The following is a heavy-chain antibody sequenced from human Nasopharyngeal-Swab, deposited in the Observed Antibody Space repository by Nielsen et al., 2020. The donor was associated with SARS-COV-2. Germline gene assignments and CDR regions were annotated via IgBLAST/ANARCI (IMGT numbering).Heavy chain of an antibody. D-gene: IGHD6-19*01. CDR3: ANLLSSGWYDTLFDY. J-gene: IGHJ4*02. Sequence: GESLKISCVASGFTFRSYGLHWVRQAPGKGLEWVAVISYDGNNKYYADSVRGRFTISRDNSRNTVYLQMNSLRAEDTAVYYCANLLSSGWYDTLFDYWGQGTLVTVSS. CDR2: ISYDGNNK. CDR1: GFTFRSYG. V-gene: IGHV3-30*18.